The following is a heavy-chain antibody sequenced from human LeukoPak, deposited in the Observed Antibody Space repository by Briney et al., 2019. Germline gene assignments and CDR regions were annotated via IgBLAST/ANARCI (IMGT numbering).Heavy chain of an antibody. CDR3: ARVGEGFGELSSWYNWFDP. J-gene: IGHJ5*02. Sequence: ASVKVSCKASGYTFTSYGISWVRKAPGQGLEWMGWISAYNGNTNYAQKLQGRVTMTTDTSTSTAYMELRSLRSDDTAVYYCARVGEGFGELSSWYNWFDPWGQGTLVTVSS. D-gene: IGHD3-10*01. CDR2: ISAYNGNT. V-gene: IGHV1-18*01. CDR1: GYTFTSYG.